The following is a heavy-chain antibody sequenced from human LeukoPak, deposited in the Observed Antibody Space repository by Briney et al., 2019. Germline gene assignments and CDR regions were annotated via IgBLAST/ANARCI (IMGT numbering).Heavy chain of an antibody. J-gene: IGHJ4*02. D-gene: IGHD3-10*01. CDR1: RYTLTELS. CDR2: FDPEDGET. V-gene: IGHV1-24*01. Sequence: ASVKVSCKVSRYTLTELSMHWVRQAPGKGLEWMGGFDPEDGETIYAQKFQGRVTMTEDTSTDTAYMELSSLRSEDTAVYYCTTDIHVRGVITPPFDYWGQGTLVTVSS. CDR3: TTDIHVRGVITPPFDY.